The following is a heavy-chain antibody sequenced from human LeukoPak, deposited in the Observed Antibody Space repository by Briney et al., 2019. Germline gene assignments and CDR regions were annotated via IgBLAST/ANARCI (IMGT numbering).Heavy chain of an antibody. D-gene: IGHD3-16*02. CDR3: ARHRGRVIVTPYFDY. J-gene: IGHJ4*02. V-gene: IGHV3-30-3*01. CDR2: IARDGTNK. CDR1: GFTFSTYA. Sequence: GGSLRLSCAASGFTFSTYAMHWVRQAPDKGLEWVAVIARDGTNKYYADSVKGRFTISRDNSKNTLYLQMNSLRTEDTAVYYCARHRGRVIVTPYFDYWGQGTLVTVSS.